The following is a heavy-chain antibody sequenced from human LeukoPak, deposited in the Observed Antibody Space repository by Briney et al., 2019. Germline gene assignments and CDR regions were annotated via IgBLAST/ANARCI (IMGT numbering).Heavy chain of an antibody. Sequence: SVTVSCKASGGTFSSYAISWVRQAPGQGLEWMGGIIPIFGTANYAQKFQGRVTITADESTSTAYMELSSLRSEDTAVYYCARDAGYDFWSGYYTYWGQGTLVTVSS. CDR2: IIPIFGTA. J-gene: IGHJ4*02. D-gene: IGHD3-3*01. CDR1: GGTFSSYA. CDR3: ARDAGYDFWSGYYTY. V-gene: IGHV1-69*01.